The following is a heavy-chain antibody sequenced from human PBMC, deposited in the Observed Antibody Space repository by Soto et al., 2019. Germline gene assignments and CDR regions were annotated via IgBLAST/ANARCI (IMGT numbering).Heavy chain of an antibody. D-gene: IGHD6-6*01. CDR1: GFTFRSYS. CDR3: ARDLTGAARPGLYYFDY. CDR2: ISSSGSYI. V-gene: IGHV3-21*01. J-gene: IGHJ4*02. Sequence: PGGSLRLSCAASGFTFRSYSMNWVRQAPGKGREWVSSISSSGSYIYYADSVKGRFTISRDNAKNSLYLQMNSLRAEDTAVYYCARDLTGAARPGLYYFDYWGQGT.